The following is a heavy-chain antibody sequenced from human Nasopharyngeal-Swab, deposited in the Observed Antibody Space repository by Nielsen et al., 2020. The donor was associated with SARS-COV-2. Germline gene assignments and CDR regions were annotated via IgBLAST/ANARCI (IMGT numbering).Heavy chain of an antibody. D-gene: IGHD2-2*02. CDR3: ARDYFIYCSSTSCYRGNWFDP. CDR2: INPNSGGT. Sequence: GSEKGYCMACGCSFTGEEMDGGRQAQGKGRAGMGWINPNSGGTNYAQKFQGRVTMTRDTSISTAYMELSRLRSDDTAVYYCARDYFIYCSSTSCYRGNWFDPWGQGTLVTVSS. V-gene: IGHV1-2*02. J-gene: IGHJ5*02. CDR1: GCSFTGEE.